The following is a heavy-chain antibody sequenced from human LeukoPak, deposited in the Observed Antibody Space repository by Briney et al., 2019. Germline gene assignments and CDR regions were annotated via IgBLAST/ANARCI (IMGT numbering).Heavy chain of an antibody. Sequence: GGSLRLSCAASGFTVSSNYMNWVRQAPGKGLEWVSVTDSGGSTYYADSVKGRFTISRDNSKNTLYLQMNSLRAEDTAVYYCARDRRVRGVMWNSKSDGFDIWGQGTMVTVSS. CDR2: TDSGGST. CDR3: ARDRRVRGVMWNSKSDGFDI. CDR1: GFTVSSNY. V-gene: IGHV3-66*01. D-gene: IGHD3-10*01. J-gene: IGHJ3*02.